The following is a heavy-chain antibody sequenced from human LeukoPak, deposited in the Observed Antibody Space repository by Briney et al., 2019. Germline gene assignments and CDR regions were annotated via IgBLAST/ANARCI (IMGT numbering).Heavy chain of an antibody. V-gene: IGHV4-31*03. CDR2: IYYSGSA. Sequence: SETLSLTCTVSGGSISGSSYYWGWIRQHPGKGLEWIGYIYYSGSAYYNPSLKSRVTISVDTSKNQFSLKLSSVTAADTAVYYCARGTTVGPSQEYHFDYWGQGTLVTVSS. CDR1: GGSISGSSYY. D-gene: IGHD4-11*01. J-gene: IGHJ4*02. CDR3: ARGTTVGPSQEYHFDY.